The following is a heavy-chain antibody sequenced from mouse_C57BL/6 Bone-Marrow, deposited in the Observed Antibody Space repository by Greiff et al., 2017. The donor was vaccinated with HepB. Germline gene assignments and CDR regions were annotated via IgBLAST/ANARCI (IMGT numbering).Heavy chain of an antibody. CDR2: ISNGGGSS. J-gene: IGHJ3*01. Sequence: EVKLVESGGGLVQPGGSLKLSCAASGFTFSDYYMYWVRQTPEKRLEWVAYISNGGGSSYYPDTVKGRFTISRDNAKNTLYLQMSRLKSEDTAMYYSARQGSPPVFAYWGEGTLVTVSP. CDR1: GFTFSDYY. CDR3: ARQGSPPVFAY. V-gene: IGHV5-12*01.